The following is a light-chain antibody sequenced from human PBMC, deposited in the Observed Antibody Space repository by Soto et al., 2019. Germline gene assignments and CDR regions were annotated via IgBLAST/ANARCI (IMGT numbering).Light chain of an antibody. CDR3: CSYAGSSTYVV. CDR2: EAS. CDR1: SSDLESYNF. Sequence: QSVLTQPASVSGSPGQSITISCTGTSSDLESYNFVSWYQQHPGKAPKLMIYEASKRPSGVSHRFSGSKSGNTASLTISGLQSEDEADYYCCSYAGSSTYVVFGGGTKVTVL. V-gene: IGLV2-23*01. J-gene: IGLJ2*01.